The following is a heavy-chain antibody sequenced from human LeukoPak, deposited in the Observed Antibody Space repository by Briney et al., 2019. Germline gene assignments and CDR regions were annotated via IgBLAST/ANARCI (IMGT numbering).Heavy chain of an antibody. D-gene: IGHD2-2*01. CDR3: AKGLFCSSTSCYLFSHYGMDV. V-gene: IGHV3-30*18. J-gene: IGHJ6*02. CDR2: ISYDGSNK. Sequence: GGSLRLSCAASGFTFSSYGMHWVRQAPGKGLEWEVVISYDGSNKYYADSVKGRFTISRDNSKNTLYLQMNSLRAEDTAVYYCAKGLFCSSTSCYLFSHYGMDVWGQGTTVTVSS. CDR1: GFTFSSYG.